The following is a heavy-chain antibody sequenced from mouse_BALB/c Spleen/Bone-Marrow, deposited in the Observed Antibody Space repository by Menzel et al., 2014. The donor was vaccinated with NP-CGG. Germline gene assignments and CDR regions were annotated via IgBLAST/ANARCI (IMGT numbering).Heavy chain of an antibody. D-gene: IGHD1-1*01. V-gene: IGHV1-18*01. CDR1: GYSFTGYT. Sequence: VQLKESGPELVKPGASMRISCKASGYSFTGYTMNWGKQIHGKNLEWIGLINPYNDNTNYNQKFKGKATLIVDKSSSTAYMELLSLTSEDSAVYYCARSRTVVGTYYFDYWGQGTTLTVSS. J-gene: IGHJ2*01. CDR2: INPYNDNT. CDR3: ARSRTVVGTYYFDY.